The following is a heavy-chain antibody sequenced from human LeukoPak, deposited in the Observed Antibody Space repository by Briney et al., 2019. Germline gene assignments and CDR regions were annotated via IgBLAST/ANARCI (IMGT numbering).Heavy chain of an antibody. CDR3: ARDEEYSYGPGAFDI. J-gene: IGHJ3*02. Sequence: SVKVSCEASGGTFSSYAISWVRQAPGQGLEWMGRIIPILGIANYAQKFQGRVTITADKSTSTAYMELSSLRSEDTAVYYCARDEEYSYGPGAFDIWGQGTMVTVSS. D-gene: IGHD5-18*01. CDR2: IIPILGIA. CDR1: GGTFSSYA. V-gene: IGHV1-69*04.